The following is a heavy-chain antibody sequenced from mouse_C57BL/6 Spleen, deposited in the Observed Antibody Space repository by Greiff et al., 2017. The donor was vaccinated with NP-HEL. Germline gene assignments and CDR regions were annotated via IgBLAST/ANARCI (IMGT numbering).Heavy chain of an antibody. V-gene: IGHV1-82*01. Sequence: QVQLQQSGPELVKPGASVKISCKASGYAFSSSWMNWVKQRPGKGLEWIGRIYPGDGDTNYNGKFKGKATLTADKSSSTAYMQLSSLTSEDSAVYFCAREGRSGYYAMDYWGQGTSVTVSS. CDR2: IYPGDGDT. J-gene: IGHJ4*01. CDR3: AREGRSGYYAMDY. CDR1: GYAFSSSW.